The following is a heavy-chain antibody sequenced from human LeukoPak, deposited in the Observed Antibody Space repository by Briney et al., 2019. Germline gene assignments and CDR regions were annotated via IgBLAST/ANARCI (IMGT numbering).Heavy chain of an antibody. D-gene: IGHD4-17*01. CDR3: AKSYDYGGVPLDEDGYYFDY. V-gene: IGHV3-15*07. CDR2: IKSKTDGGTT. Sequence: GGSLRLSCAASGFTFRNAWMNWVRQAPGKGLEWVGRIKSKTDGGTTDYAAPVKGRFTISRDDSKNTLFLQMNSLRAEDTAVYYCAKSYDYGGVPLDEDGYYFDYWGQGTLVTVSS. J-gene: IGHJ4*02. CDR1: GFTFRNAW.